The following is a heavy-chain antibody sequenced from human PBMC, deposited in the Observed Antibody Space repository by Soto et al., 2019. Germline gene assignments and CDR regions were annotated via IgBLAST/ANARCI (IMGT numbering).Heavy chain of an antibody. D-gene: IGHD2-15*01. Sequence: EVQLVESGGGLVQPGGSLRLSCAASGFTFSNYWMYWVRQAPGKGLEWVSRINSDGSVSIHADSVRGRLTISRDKVKNTLYLHMDSLRAEDTAVYFCARGDCVGGTCYSLAGSFFYYMDVWGKGTTVTVFS. V-gene: IGHV3-74*02. CDR1: GFTFSNYW. CDR2: INSDGSVS. J-gene: IGHJ6*03. CDR3: ARGDCVGGTCYSLAGSFFYYMDV.